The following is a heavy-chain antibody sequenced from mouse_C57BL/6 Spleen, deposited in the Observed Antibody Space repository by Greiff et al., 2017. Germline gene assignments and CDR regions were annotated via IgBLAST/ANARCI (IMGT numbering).Heavy chain of an antibody. CDR2: ISDGGGST. CDR3: ARQKAGCFDY. Sequence: EVHLVESGGGLVQPGGSLKLSCAASGFTFSDYYMYWVRQTPEKRLEWVAYISDGGGSTYYPDTVKGRFTISRDNAKNTLYLQMSRLKSEDTAMDYCARQKAGCFDYWGQGTTLTVSS. CDR1: GFTFSDYY. J-gene: IGHJ2*01. V-gene: IGHV5-12*01.